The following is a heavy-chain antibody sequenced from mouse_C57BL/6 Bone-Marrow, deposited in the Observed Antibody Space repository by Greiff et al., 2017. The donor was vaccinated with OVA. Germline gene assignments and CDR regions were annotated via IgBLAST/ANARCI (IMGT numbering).Heavy chain of an antibody. J-gene: IGHJ3*01. Sequence: VNVVESGPGLVQPSQSLSITCTVSGFSLTSYGVHWVRQSPGKGLEWLGVIWSGGSTDYNAAFISRLSISKDNSKSQVFFKMNSLQADDTAIYYCARIYYYGVATWGFAYWGQGTLVTVSA. CDR1: GFSLTSYG. CDR2: IWSGGST. V-gene: IGHV2-2*01. CDR3: ARIYYYGVATWGFAY. D-gene: IGHD1-1*01.